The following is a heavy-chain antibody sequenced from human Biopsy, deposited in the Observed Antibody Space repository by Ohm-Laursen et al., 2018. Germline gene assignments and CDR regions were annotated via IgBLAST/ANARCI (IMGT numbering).Heavy chain of an antibody. D-gene: IGHD3-16*02. CDR3: ARGEVTFGELIVSLDS. CDR1: GYNFISYS. Sequence: ASVKASCKTSGYNFISYSINWVRQAPGPGLEWMGWIRPLNGDTKYGQKFQDRVTMTTDTSPSTVYMELTSLRSDDTAVYYCARGEVTFGELIVSLDSWGQGTLVTVSS. CDR2: IRPLNGDT. J-gene: IGHJ4*02. V-gene: IGHV1-18*01.